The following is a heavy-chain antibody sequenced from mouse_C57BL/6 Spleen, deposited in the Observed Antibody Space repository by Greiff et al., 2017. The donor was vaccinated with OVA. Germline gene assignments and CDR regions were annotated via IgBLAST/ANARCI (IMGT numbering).Heavy chain of an antibody. V-gene: IGHV3-6*01. D-gene: IGHD2-14*01. J-gene: IGHJ2*01. CDR2: ISYDGSN. Sequence: EVKLMESGPGLVKPSQSLSLTCSVTGYSITSGYYWNWIRQFPGNKLEWMGYISYDGSNNYNPSLKNRISITRDTSKNQFFLKLNSVTTEDTATYYCARGGTRGFDYWGQGTTLTVSS. CDR3: ARGGTRGFDY. CDR1: GYSITSGYY.